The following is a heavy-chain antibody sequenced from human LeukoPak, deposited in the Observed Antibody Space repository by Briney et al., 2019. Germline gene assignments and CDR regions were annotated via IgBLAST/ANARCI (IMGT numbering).Heavy chain of an antibody. D-gene: IGHD3-9*01. CDR2: INPNSGGT. CDR1: RYTFTGYY. J-gene: IGHJ6*02. V-gene: IGHV1-2*02. CDR3: ASNILTHYGMDV. Sequence: GASVKVSCKASRYTFTGYYMHWVRQAPGQGREWMGWINPNSGGTNYAQKFQGRVTMTRETSISTAYMELSRLRSDDTAVYYCASNILTHYGMDVWGQGTTVTVSS.